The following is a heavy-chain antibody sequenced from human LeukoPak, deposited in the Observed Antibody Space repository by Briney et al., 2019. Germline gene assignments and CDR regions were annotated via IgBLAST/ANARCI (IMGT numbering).Heavy chain of an antibody. CDR1: GASISSYY. CDR3: ARSEKVATATGWFDP. CDR2: IYNSGST. V-gene: IGHV4-59*01. J-gene: IGHJ5*02. Sequence: SETLSLTCTVSGASISSYYWSWIRQSPGKGLEWIGYIYNSGSTNYNPSLKSRVNIAVDTSKNQFSLRLTSVTAADTAVYYCARSEKVATATGWFDPWGQGTLVTVSS. D-gene: IGHD5-12*01.